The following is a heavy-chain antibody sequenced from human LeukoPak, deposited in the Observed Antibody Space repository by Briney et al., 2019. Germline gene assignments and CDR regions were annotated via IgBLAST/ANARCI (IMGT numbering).Heavy chain of an antibody. D-gene: IGHD3-9*01. V-gene: IGHV4-30-4*01. Sequence: SETLSLTCTVSGGSISSGDYYWSWIRQPPGKGLEWIAYIYYSGITYSNPSLKSRVTISVDKSKNQFSLKLSSVTAADTAVYYCARANYDILTGYYILDYWGQGTLVTVSS. CDR2: IYYSGIT. CDR3: ARANYDILTGYYILDY. CDR1: GGSISSGDYY. J-gene: IGHJ4*02.